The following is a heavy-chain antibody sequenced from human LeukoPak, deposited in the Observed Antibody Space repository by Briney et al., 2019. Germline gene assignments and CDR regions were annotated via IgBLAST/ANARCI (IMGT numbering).Heavy chain of an antibody. V-gene: IGHV4-61*02. CDR2: IYTSGST. D-gene: IGHD4-17*01. Sequence: SETLSLTCTVSGGSISSGSYYWNWIRQPAGKGLEWIGRIYTSGSTNYNPSLKSRVTISLDTSKNQFSLKLTSVTAADTAVYYCARAGYGDSDFDYWGQGTLVTVSS. CDR1: GGSISSGSYY. CDR3: ARAGYGDSDFDY. J-gene: IGHJ4*02.